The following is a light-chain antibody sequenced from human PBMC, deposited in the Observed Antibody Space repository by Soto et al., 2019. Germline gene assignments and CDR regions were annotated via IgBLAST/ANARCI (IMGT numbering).Light chain of an antibody. Sequence: DTVLTQSPGTLSLSPGERATLSCRASQTLRGRYLAWYQQKPGQAPRLLSYGASTRATGIPDRFSGSGSGTDFTLTSMRLEPVEFYVCGCLQYCRPLTFGQGTRLEIK. CDR1: QTLRGRY. CDR2: GAS. J-gene: IGKJ5*01. CDR3: LQYCRPLT. V-gene: IGKV3-20*01.